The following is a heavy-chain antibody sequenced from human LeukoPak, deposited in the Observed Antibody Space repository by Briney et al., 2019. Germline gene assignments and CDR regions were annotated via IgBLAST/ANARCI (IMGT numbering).Heavy chain of an antibody. V-gene: IGHV3-15*01. CDR1: GFSFTNTW. CDR3: ATEGGSGSYYGDDAFDM. J-gene: IGHJ3*02. CDR2: VKSKADDGTT. D-gene: IGHD3-10*01. Sequence: GGSLRLSCEASGFSFTNTWMSWVRQAPGRGLEWVGRVKSKADDGTTDYAAPVQGRFTISRDDSKNTLSLQMNSLKTEDTAVYYCATEGGSGSYYGDDAFDMWGQGTMVTVSS.